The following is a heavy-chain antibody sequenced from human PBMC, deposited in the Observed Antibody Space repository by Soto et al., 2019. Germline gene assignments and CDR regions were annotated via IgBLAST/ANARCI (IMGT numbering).Heavy chain of an antibody. CDR2: IYYSGST. J-gene: IGHJ4*02. D-gene: IGHD4-17*01. Sequence: SETLSLSCTVSGGSVSSGSYYWSWILQPPGKGLEWIGYIYYSGSTNYNPSLKSRVTISVDTSKNQFSLKLSSVTAADTAVYYCAIAPLDYGGNPDDYWGQATLGTVSS. CDR1: GGSVSSGSYY. V-gene: IGHV4-61*01. CDR3: AIAPLDYGGNPDDY.